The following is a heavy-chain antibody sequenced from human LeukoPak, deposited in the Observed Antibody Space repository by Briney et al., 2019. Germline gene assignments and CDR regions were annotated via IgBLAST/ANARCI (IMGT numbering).Heavy chain of an antibody. CDR3: ASVRDSNRYDAFDI. CDR1: GGSISSSSYY. Sequence: SETLSLTCTVSGGSISSSSYYWGWIRQPPGKGLEWIGSIYYSGSTYYNPSLKSRVTISVDTSKNQFSLKLSSVTAADTAVYYCASVRDSNRYDAFDIWGQGTMVTVSS. D-gene: IGHD3-22*01. CDR2: IYYSGST. J-gene: IGHJ3*02. V-gene: IGHV4-39*07.